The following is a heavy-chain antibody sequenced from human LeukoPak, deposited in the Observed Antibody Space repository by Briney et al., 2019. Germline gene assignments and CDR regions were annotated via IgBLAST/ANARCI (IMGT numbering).Heavy chain of an antibody. J-gene: IGHJ4*02. Sequence: GGSLRRSCAASGFTFSSYAMSWVRQAPGKGLEWVSPISGSGSSTYYADSVKGRFTISRDNSKNTLYLQMNSLRAEDTAVYYCAKGVAVASPYYFDYWGQGTLVTVSS. V-gene: IGHV3-23*01. D-gene: IGHD6-19*01. CDR3: AKGVAVASPYYFDY. CDR2: ISGSGSST. CDR1: GFTFSSYA.